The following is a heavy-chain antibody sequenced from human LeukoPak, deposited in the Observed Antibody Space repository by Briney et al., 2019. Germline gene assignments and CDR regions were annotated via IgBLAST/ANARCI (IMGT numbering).Heavy chain of an antibody. D-gene: IGHD1-26*01. CDR1: GFTISSFS. J-gene: IGHJ6*03. CDR3: AKEGSGSYYFAYYYYMDV. CDR2: ISGSGGST. V-gene: IGHV3-23*01. Sequence: PGGSLRLSCRASGFTISSFSMNWVRQAPGKGLEWVSAISGSGGSTYYADSVKGRFTISRDNSKDTLYLQMNSLRAEDTAVYYCAKEGSGSYYFAYYYYMDVWGKGTTVTVSS.